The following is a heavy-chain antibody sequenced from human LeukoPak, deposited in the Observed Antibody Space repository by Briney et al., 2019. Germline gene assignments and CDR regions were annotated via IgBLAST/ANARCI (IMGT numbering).Heavy chain of an antibody. CDR2: INPSGGST. J-gene: IGHJ4*02. CDR1: GYTFTSYY. V-gene: IGHV1-46*01. Sequence: ASVKVSCKASGYTFTSYYMHWVRQAPGQGLEWRGIINPSGGSTSYAQKFQGRVTMTRDMSTSTVYMELSSLRSEDTAVYYCARDSPRRYFDWLPSENFDYWGQGTLVTVSS. D-gene: IGHD3-9*01. CDR3: ARDSPRRYFDWLPSENFDY.